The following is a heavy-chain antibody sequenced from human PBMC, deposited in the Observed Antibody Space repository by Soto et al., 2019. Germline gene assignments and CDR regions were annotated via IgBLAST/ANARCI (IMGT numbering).Heavy chain of an antibody. D-gene: IGHD4-17*01. CDR1: GFTFSNYA. V-gene: IGHV3-30-3*01. CDR3: ARDARGASLNWFDP. J-gene: IGHJ5*02. CDR2: ISYDGSDK. Sequence: GGSLRLSCEASGFTFSNYAMHWVRQAPGKGLEWVAVISYDGSDKNFADSVLGRFTISRDNSKNTVYLQMNSLRPEDSAVYYCARDARGASLNWFDPWGQGTLVTVSS.